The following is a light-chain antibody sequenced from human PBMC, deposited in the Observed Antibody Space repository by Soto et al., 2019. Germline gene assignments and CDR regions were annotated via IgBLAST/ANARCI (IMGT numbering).Light chain of an antibody. CDR2: WAS. CDR3: QQYYSLPWT. CDR1: QSVLYNSKNDSY. J-gene: IGKJ1*01. V-gene: IGKV4-1*01. Sequence: DIVMTQTHNSLAVSLGERATINCKSSQSVLYNSKNDSYLTWYQQKPGQSPKVLIYWASTRESGVPDRFSGSGSGTDFTLTISNLQAEDVAVYYCQQYYSLPWTFGQGTKVDIK.